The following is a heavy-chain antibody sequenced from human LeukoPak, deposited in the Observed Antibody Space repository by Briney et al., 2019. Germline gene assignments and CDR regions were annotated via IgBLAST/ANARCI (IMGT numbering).Heavy chain of an antibody. D-gene: IGHD3-22*01. V-gene: IGHV4-39*01. CDR1: GGSISSGSYY. Sequence: PSETLSLTCTVSGGSISSGSYYWGWIRQPPGKGLDWIGSIYYSGSTYYNPSLKSRFTISVDTSKNQFSLKLSSVTAADTAVYYCVNYYDSSDYQQPNHFDYWGQGTLVTVSS. J-gene: IGHJ4*02. CDR2: IYYSGST. CDR3: VNYYDSSDYQQPNHFDY.